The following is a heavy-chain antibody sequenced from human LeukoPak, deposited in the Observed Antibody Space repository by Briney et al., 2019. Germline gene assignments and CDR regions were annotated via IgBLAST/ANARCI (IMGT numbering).Heavy chain of an antibody. CDR3: AKDIGDSIGYNYFDS. CDR2: ISWHGSTT. J-gene: IGHJ4*02. CDR1: GFTFDDYT. D-gene: IGHD3-22*01. V-gene: IGHV3-43*01. Sequence: GGSLRLSCAASGFTFDDYTMHWVRRAPGKVREWVSVISWHGSTTKYADSVRGRFTISRDNRKNSLSLQMNSLRPGDTALYYCAKDIGDSIGYNYFDSWGQGTLVTVSS.